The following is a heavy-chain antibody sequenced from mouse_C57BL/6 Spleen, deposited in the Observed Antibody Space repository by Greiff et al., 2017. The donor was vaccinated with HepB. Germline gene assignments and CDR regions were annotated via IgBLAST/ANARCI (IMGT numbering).Heavy chain of an antibody. CDR3: TRGYYGRSYHWYFDV. Sequence: VQLQQSGAELVRPGASVTLSCKASGYTFTDYEMHWVKQTPVHGLEWIGAIDPETGGTAYNQKVKGKAILTADKSSSTAYMELRSLTSEDSAVYYCTRGYYGRSYHWYFDVWGTVTTVTVSS. D-gene: IGHD1-1*01. CDR1: GYTFTDYE. V-gene: IGHV1-15*01. J-gene: IGHJ1*03. CDR2: IDPETGGT.